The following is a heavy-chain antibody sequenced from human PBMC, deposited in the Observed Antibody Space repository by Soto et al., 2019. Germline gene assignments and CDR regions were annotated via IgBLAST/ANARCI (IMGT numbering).Heavy chain of an antibody. V-gene: IGHV2-5*02. D-gene: IGHD3-10*01. CDR1: GFSLSTTGVG. CDR3: AQRLRDYGLGRERANYFDP. Sequence: QITLKESGPTLVRPTQTLTLTCTFSGFSLSTTGVGVGWIRQPPGKALEWLALIYWDDDKRYSPSLKIRLTITKDTSKNELILTVTNMDPVDTATYYWAQRLRDYGLGRERANYFDPGGQGTLVTVSS. CDR2: IYWDDDK. J-gene: IGHJ5*02.